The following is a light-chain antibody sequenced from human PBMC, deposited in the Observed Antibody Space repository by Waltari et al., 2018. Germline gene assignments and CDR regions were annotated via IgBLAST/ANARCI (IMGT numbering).Light chain of an antibody. V-gene: IGLV2-14*03. J-gene: IGLJ3*02. Sequence: WYQHQSGKAPNLMIYDVTERPSGVSNRFSGSKSGNTASLTISGLQADDEADYYCTSFSTISTSLFGGGTKVTVL. CDR3: TSFSTISTSL. CDR2: DVT.